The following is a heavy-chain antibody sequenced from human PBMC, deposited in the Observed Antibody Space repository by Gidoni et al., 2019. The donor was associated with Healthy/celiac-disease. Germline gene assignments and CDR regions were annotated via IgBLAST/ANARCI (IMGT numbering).Heavy chain of an antibody. CDR3: ARYYDFWSGGYGMDV. CDR1: GYTFTGYY. CDR2: INPKSGGT. J-gene: IGHJ6*02. Sequence: QVQLVQSGAEVKKPGASVTVSCKASGYTFTGYYMHWVRQAPGQGLEWMGWINPKSGGTNYAQKFQGWVTMTRDTSISTAYMELSRLRSDDTAVYYCARYYDFWSGGYGMDVWGQGTTVTVSS. D-gene: IGHD3-3*01. V-gene: IGHV1-2*04.